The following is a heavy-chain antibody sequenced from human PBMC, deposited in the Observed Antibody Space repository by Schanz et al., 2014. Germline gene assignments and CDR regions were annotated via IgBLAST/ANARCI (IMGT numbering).Heavy chain of an antibody. CDR1: GYTFTSYG. V-gene: IGHV1-18*03. Sequence: QVQLVQSGPEVKKPGASVKVSCKASGYTFTSYGISWVRQAPGQGLEWMGWISAYNSNTKYPQKLQGRVTMTTDTSTTTAYMEMRSLRSNSMGVYYCARDAAEFYDILTEEDYWGQGTLVTVSS. CDR3: ARDAAEFYDILTEEDY. J-gene: IGHJ4*02. D-gene: IGHD3-9*01. CDR2: ISAYNSNT.